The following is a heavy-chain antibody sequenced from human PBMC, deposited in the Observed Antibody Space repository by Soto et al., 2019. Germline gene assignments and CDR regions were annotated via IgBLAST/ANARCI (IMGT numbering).Heavy chain of an antibody. Sequence: SVKVSCKASGGTFSSYAISWVRRAPGQGLEWMGGIIPIFGTANYAQKFQGRVTITADKSTSTAYMELSSLRSEDTAVYYCASGDYYDSSGYEGYYYYYGMDVWGQGTLVTVSS. CDR1: GGTFSSYA. CDR2: IIPIFGTA. J-gene: IGHJ6*02. V-gene: IGHV1-69*06. CDR3: ASGDYYDSSGYEGYYYYYGMDV. D-gene: IGHD3-22*01.